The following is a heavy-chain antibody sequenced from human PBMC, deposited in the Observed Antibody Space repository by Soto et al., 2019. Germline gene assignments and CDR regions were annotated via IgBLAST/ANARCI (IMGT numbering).Heavy chain of an antibody. Sequence: SETLSLTCTVSGGSISSGDYYWSWIRQPPGKGLEWIGYIYYSGSTYYNPSLKSRVTISVDTSKNQFSLKLSSVTAADTAVYYCARDLAPSIAAADPRAFDIWGQGTMVTVSS. D-gene: IGHD6-13*01. CDR3: ARDLAPSIAAADPRAFDI. CDR1: GGSISSGDYY. J-gene: IGHJ3*02. CDR2: IYYSGST. V-gene: IGHV4-30-4*01.